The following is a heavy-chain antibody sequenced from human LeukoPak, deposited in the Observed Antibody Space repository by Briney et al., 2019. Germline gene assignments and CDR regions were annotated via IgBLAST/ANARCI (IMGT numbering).Heavy chain of an antibody. J-gene: IGHJ4*02. Sequence: GGSLRLSCAASGFTFSNYNMNWVRQAPGKGLEWVSSISSSSSYIYYADSLRGRFAISRDNAENSLYLQMISLRAEDTAVYYCARGRDGSQSPIDYWGQGTLVTVSS. D-gene: IGHD5-24*01. CDR2: ISSSSSYI. CDR3: ARGRDGSQSPIDY. V-gene: IGHV3-21*01. CDR1: GFTFSNYN.